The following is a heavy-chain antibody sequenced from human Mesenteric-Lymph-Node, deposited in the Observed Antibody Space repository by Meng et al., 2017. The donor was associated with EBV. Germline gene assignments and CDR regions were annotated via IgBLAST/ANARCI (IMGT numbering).Heavy chain of an antibody. D-gene: IGHD6-13*01. CDR2: IIPIFGTS. CDR3: AREGIAAATNWGYYFDY. J-gene: IGHJ4*02. Sequence: QVERVHAGAKLRKPGASGKVSLKVSGGSFSSYGFSWVRQAPGKGLEWMGGIIPIFGTSNYAQKFQGRVTITADESTSTAYMELSGLRSEDTAVFYCAREGIAAATNWGYYFDYWGQGTLVTVSS. V-gene: IGHV1-69*01. CDR1: GGSFSSYG.